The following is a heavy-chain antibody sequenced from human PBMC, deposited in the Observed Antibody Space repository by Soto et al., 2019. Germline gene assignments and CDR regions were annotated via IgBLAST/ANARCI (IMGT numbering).Heavy chain of an antibody. CDR3: AREGGIVGAIDY. V-gene: IGHV1-69*13. J-gene: IGHJ4*02. CDR2: IIPIFGTA. D-gene: IGHD1-26*01. CDR1: GGTFSSYA. Sequence: RASVKVSCKASGGTFSSYAISWVRQAPGQGLEWMGGIIPIFGTANYAQKFQGRVTITADESTSTAYMELSSLRSEDTAVYYCAREGGIVGAIDYWGQGTLVTVSS.